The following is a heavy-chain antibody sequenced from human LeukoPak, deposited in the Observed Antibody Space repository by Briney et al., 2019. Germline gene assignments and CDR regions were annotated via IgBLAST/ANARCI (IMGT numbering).Heavy chain of an antibody. CDR3: ARSVELGYYYYYMDV. J-gene: IGHJ6*03. CDR1: GGTFSSYA. D-gene: IGHD1-26*01. CDR2: IIPIFGTA. V-gene: IGHV1-69*05. Sequence: SVTVSCKASGGTFSSYAISWVRQAPGQGLEWMGGIIPIFGTANYAQKFQGRVTITTDESTSTAYMELSSLRSEDTAVYYCARSVELGYYYYYMDVWGKGTTVTVSS.